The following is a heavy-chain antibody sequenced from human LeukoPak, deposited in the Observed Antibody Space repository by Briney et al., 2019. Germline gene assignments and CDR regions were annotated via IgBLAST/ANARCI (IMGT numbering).Heavy chain of an antibody. J-gene: IGHJ4*02. V-gene: IGHV1-2*02. CDR2: INPNGGGT. CDR3: ARDVDYGGLFDY. D-gene: IGHD4-23*01. Sequence: ASVKVSCEASGYTFTGQDIHWVRQAPGQGLEWMGWINPNGGGTKYAQKFQGRVTMTRDTSISTAYMELSRLRSDDTAVYYCARDVDYGGLFDYWGQGTLVTVSS. CDR1: GYTFTGQD.